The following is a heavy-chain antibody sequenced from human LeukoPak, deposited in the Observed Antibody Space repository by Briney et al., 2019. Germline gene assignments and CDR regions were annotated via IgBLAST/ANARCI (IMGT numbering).Heavy chain of an antibody. Sequence: GGSLRLSCAASGFTFSTYAMSWVRQAPGKGLEWVSAISGSGGSTNYADSVKGRVTVSRDNSKSTLYLQMNSLRAEDTAVYYCAKSSYYDSSGYYREYYFDYWGQGTLVTVSS. CDR1: GFTFSTYA. CDR2: ISGSGGST. J-gene: IGHJ4*02. CDR3: AKSSYYDSSGYYREYYFDY. V-gene: IGHV3-23*01. D-gene: IGHD3-22*01.